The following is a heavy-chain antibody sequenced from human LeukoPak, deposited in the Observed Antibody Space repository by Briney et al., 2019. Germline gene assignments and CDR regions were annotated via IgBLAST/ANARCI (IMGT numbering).Heavy chain of an antibody. Sequence: GASVKVSCKASGYTFTGYYMHWVRQAPGQGLEWMGRINPNSGGTNYAQKFQGRVTMTRDTSISTAYMELSGLRSDDTAVYYWARVGGKPHNWFDPWGQGTLVTVSS. CDR2: INPNSGGT. D-gene: IGHD3-10*01. CDR1: GYTFTGYY. J-gene: IGHJ5*02. V-gene: IGHV1-2*06. CDR3: ARVGGKPHNWFDP.